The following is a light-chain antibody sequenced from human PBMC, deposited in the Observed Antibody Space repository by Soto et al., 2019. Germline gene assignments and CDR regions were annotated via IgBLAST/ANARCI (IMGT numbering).Light chain of an antibody. V-gene: IGLV2-14*01. CDR3: SSYTSSSIYV. J-gene: IGLJ1*01. CDR2: EVS. CDR1: SSDVGGYNY. Sequence: QSALTQPASVSGSPGQSTTISCTGTSSDVGGYNYVSWYQQHPGKAPKLMIYEVSNRPSGVSNRFSRSKSGNTASLTISGLQAEDEADYYGSSYTSSSIYVFGTGTKVTVL.